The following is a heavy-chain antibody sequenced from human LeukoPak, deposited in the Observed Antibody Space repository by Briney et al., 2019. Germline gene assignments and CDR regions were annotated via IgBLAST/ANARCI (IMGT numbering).Heavy chain of an antibody. Sequence: ASVKVSCKASGYTFTAYYMHWVRQAPGQGPEWMGWINPNSGGTDYAQKFQGRVTMTRDTSISTAYMELSSLTSDDTAVYYCAKDSQSVAFFLDDAFDLWGQGTIVTVSA. CDR3: AKDSQSVAFFLDDAFDL. CDR1: GYTFTAYY. CDR2: INPNSGGT. D-gene: IGHD2/OR15-2a*01. V-gene: IGHV1-2*02. J-gene: IGHJ3*01.